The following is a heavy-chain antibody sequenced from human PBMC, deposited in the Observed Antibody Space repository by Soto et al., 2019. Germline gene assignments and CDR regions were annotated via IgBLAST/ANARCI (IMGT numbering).Heavy chain of an antibody. J-gene: IGHJ4*02. D-gene: IGHD3-10*01. CDR1: GFTFDDYA. CDR3: AKDGLLWRGPKLKYYFDY. V-gene: IGHV3-9*01. CDR2: ISWNSGSI. Sequence: GGSLRLSCAASGFTFDDYAMHWVRQAPGKGLEWVSGISWNSGSIGYADSVKGRFTISRDNAKNSLYLQMNSLRAEDTALYYCAKDGLLWRGPKLKYYFDYWGQGTLVTVSS.